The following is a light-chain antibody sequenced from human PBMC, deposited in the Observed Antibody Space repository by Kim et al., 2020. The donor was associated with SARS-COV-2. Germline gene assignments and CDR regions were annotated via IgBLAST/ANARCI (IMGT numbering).Light chain of an antibody. V-gene: IGLV1-40*01. CDR2: GNS. CDR1: SSNIGAGYD. J-gene: IGLJ1*01. CDR3: QSYDSSLYV. Sequence: PGQRVTISCTGSSSNIGAGYDVHWYQQLPGTAPKLLIYGNSNRPSGVPDRFSGSKSGTSASLAITGLQAEDEADYYCQSYDSSLYVVGTGTKVTVL.